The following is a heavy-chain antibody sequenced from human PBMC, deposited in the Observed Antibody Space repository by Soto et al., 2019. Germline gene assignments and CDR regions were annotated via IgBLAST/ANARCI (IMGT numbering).Heavy chain of an antibody. D-gene: IGHD6-13*01. V-gene: IGHV1-69*13. J-gene: IGHJ6*02. CDR1: GGTFSSYA. Sequence: SVKVSCKASGGTFSSYAISWVRQAPGQGLEWMGGIIPIFGTANYAQKFQGRVTITADESTSTAYMELSSLRSEDTAAYYCARILVSEAAGPEIYYGMDVWGQGTTVTVSS. CDR2: IIPIFGTA. CDR3: ARILVSEAAGPEIYYGMDV.